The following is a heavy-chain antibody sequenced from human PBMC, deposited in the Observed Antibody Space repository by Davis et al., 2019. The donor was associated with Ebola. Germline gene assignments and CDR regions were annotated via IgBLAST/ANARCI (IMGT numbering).Heavy chain of an antibody. CDR3: ARQSEAFDP. J-gene: IGHJ5*02. V-gene: IGHV4-4*02. CDR1: GGSISSYY. Sequence: SETLSLTCTVSGGSISSYYWSWVRQPPGKGLEWIGEISQSGSTNYNPSLKSRVTISVDKSKNQFSLKLSSVTAADTAVYYCARQSEAFDPWGQGTLVTVSS. CDR2: ISQSGST.